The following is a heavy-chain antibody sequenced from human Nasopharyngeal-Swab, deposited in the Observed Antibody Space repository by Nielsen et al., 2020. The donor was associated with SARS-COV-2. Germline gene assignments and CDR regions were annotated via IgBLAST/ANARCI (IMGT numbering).Heavy chain of an antibody. J-gene: IGHJ4*02. CDR1: GGSISSSSYY. Sequence: SETLSLTCTVSGGSISSSSYYWGWIRQPPGKGLEWIGEINHSGSTNYNPSLKSRVTISVDTSKNQFSLKLSSVTAADTAVYYCARFPTQQLGYDYWGQGTLVTVSS. D-gene: IGHD6-13*01. CDR2: INHSGST. V-gene: IGHV4-39*07. CDR3: ARFPTQQLGYDY.